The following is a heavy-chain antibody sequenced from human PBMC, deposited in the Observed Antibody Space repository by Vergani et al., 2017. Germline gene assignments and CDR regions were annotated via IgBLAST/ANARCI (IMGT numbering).Heavy chain of an antibody. V-gene: IGHV3-21*01. CDR2: ISSSSSYI. J-gene: IGHJ4*02. CDR3: ARDSNSGYDSADY. Sequence: EVQLVESGGGLVKPGGSLRLSCAASGITFSSYSMNWVRQAPGKGLEWVSSISSSSSYIYYSDSVKGRFTISRDNAKNSLYLQMNSLRAEDTAVYYWARDSNSGYDSADYWGQGTLVTVSS. D-gene: IGHD5-12*01. CDR1: GITFSSYS.